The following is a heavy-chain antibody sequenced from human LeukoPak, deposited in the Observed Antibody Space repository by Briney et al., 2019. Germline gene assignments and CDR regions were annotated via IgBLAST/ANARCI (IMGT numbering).Heavy chain of an antibody. D-gene: IGHD6-19*01. J-gene: IGHJ5*02. CDR1: GFRLEHFA. V-gene: IGHV3-23*01. CDR3: AKDHPSSGWPAFEP. CDR2: MSNIDET. Sequence: GGSLRLSCTGSGFRLEHFAMSWVRQAPGKGLEWVSAMSNIDETYYSDSVKGRFTLSRDNSKNTLSLQMNSLRDEDTAVYYCAKDHPSSGWPAFEPWGQGTLVTVSS.